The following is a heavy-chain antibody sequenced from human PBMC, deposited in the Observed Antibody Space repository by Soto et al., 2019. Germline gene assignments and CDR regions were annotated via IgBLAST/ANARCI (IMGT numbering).Heavy chain of an antibody. Sequence: EVQLLESGGGLVQPGGSLRLSCAASGFTFSTYAMSWVRQAPGKGLEWVSAISGSGGNTYYADSVKGRFTISRDNSKNTLYLQMNSLRAKDTALYYCAKSYTSNWYDYFDYWGQGTLVTVSS. J-gene: IGHJ4*02. CDR2: ISGSGGNT. CDR3: AKSYTSNWYDYFDY. V-gene: IGHV3-23*01. CDR1: GFTFSTYA. D-gene: IGHD6-13*01.